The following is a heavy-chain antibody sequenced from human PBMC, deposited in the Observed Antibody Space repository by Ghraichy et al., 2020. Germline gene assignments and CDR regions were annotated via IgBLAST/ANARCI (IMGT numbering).Heavy chain of an antibody. D-gene: IGHD4-17*01. Sequence: GALRLSCAASGFTFSTYSMNWVRQAPGKGLEWVSYISASDTTIYYADSVKGRFTISRDNAKNSLYLQMNSLRDEDTAVYYCARDRQATVTPFDYWGQGTLVTVSS. CDR3: ARDRQATVTPFDY. J-gene: IGHJ4*02. V-gene: IGHV3-48*02. CDR1: GFTFSTYS. CDR2: ISASDTTI.